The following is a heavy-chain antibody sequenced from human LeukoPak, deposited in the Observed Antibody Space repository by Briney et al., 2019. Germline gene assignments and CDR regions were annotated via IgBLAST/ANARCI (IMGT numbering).Heavy chain of an antibody. CDR3: ASRSSIWSGYQDTLYYFDS. V-gene: IGHV4-59*01. CDR1: GGSIGSYY. Sequence: PSETLSLTCTVSGGSIGSYYWSWIRQPPGKRLEWIGHIYYSGSTNYNPSLKSRVTISVDTSKNQFSLKLSSVTAADTAVYYCASRSSIWSGYQDTLYYFDSWGQGTLVTVSS. D-gene: IGHD3-3*01. CDR2: IYYSGST. J-gene: IGHJ4*02.